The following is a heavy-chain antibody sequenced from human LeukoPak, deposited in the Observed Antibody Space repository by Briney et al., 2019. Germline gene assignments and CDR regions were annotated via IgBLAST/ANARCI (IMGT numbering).Heavy chain of an antibody. CDR1: GFTFSSYS. D-gene: IGHD3-9*01. J-gene: IGHJ6*03. Sequence: KPGGSLRLSCAASGFTFSSYSMNWVRQAPGKGLEWVSSISSSSSYIYYADSVKGRFTISRDNAKNSLYLQMNSLRAEDTAVYHCARDRGGQAYYDILTGYQTYYYYYMDVWGKGTTVTISS. CDR3: ARDRGGQAYYDILTGYQTYYYYYMDV. CDR2: ISSSSSYI. V-gene: IGHV3-21*01.